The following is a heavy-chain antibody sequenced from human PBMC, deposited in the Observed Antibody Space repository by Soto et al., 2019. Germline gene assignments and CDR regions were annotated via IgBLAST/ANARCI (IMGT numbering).Heavy chain of an antibody. CDR2: IYWDDDK. D-gene: IGHD4-17*01. J-gene: IGHJ5*02. CDR3: SHRTTTVTWWFDP. CDR1: GFSLTTSGVG. Sequence: TLKESGPTLLKPTQTLTLTCTFSGFSLTTSGVGVGWIRQPPGKDLEWLALIYWDDDKRYSPYLKSRLTITKDTYKNQVVLTMTHMDPADTATYFCSHRTTTVTWWFDPCCQGTLVTGSS. V-gene: IGHV2-5*02.